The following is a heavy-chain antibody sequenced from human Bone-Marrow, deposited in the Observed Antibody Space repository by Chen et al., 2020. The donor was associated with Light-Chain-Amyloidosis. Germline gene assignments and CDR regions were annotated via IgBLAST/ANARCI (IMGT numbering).Heavy chain of an antibody. J-gene: IGHJ4*02. CDR3: ARSYDSSGYLAYYFDY. CDR1: GGSISSYY. D-gene: IGHD3-22*01. Sequence: QVQLQESGPGLVKPSETLYLTCTVSGGSISSYYWSWIRQPAGKGLEWIGRIYTSGSTNSNPSLKSRVTMSVDTSKNHFSLKLSSVTAADTAVYYCARSYDSSGYLAYYFDYWGQGTLVTVSS. CDR2: IYTSGST. V-gene: IGHV4-4*07.